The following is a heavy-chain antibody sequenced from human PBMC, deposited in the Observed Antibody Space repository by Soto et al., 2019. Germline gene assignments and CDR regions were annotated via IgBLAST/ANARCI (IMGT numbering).Heavy chain of an antibody. V-gene: IGHV1-18*01. CDR3: ASPDTVLVPAAMCDY. CDR1: GYTFTSYG. CDR2: ISAYNGNT. J-gene: IGHJ4*02. D-gene: IGHD2-2*01. Sequence: ASVKVSCKASGYTFTSYGISWVRQAPGQGLEWMGWISAYNGNTNYAQKLQGRVTMTTDTSTSTAYMELRSLRSDDTAVYYCASPDTVLVPAAMCDYWGQVTLVPVSS.